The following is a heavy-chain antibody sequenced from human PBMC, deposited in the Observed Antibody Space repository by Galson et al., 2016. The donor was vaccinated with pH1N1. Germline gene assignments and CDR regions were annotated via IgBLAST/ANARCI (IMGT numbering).Heavy chain of an antibody. D-gene: IGHD3-10*01. CDR1: GYMFTSYG. CDR3: ARRSGSRWLDP. J-gene: IGHJ5*02. V-gene: IGHV1-18*01. Sequence: QSGAEVKEPGASVKVSCKASGYMFTSYGITWVRQAPGQGLEWMGLISGYNGNTNYAQKFRGRLTMNTDTSTTTAYMELRSLRSDDTAFYYCARRSGSRWLDPWGQGTLVTVSS. CDR2: ISGYNGNT.